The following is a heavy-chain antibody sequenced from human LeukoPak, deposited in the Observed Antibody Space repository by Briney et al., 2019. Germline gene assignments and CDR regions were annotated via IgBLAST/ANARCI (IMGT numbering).Heavy chain of an antibody. CDR2: IYSGGST. V-gene: IGHV3-66*01. CDR3: ARKLGTTENFDY. D-gene: IGHD1-26*01. CDR1: GFTVSSNY. J-gene: IGHJ4*02. Sequence: GGSLRLSCAASGFTVSSNYMSWVRQAPGKGLEWVSVIYSGGSTYYADSVKGRFTISRDNSKNTLYLQLSSLRAEDTALYYCARKLGTTENFDYWGQGTLVTVSS.